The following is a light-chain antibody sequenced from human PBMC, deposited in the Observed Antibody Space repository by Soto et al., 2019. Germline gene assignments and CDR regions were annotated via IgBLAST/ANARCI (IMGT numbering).Light chain of an antibody. CDR3: QQLNSYPPIY. V-gene: IGKV1-9*01. Sequence: DIQLTQSPSFLSASVGDRVTITCRASQGISSYLAWYQQKPGKAPKLLIYAASTLQSGVPSRFSGSGSGTEFTLTISSLQPEDFATYYCQQLNSYPPIYFGKGKRLDIK. CDR2: AAS. J-gene: IGKJ5*01. CDR1: QGISSY.